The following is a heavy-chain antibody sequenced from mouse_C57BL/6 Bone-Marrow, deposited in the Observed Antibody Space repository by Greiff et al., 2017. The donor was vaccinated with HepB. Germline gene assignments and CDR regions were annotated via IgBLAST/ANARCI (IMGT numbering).Heavy chain of an antibody. V-gene: IGHV3-6*01. CDR3: AREGGLLSLDYYAMDY. CDR2: ISYDGSN. CDR1: GYSITSGYY. D-gene: IGHD2-1*01. J-gene: IGHJ4*01. Sequence: EVHLVESGPGLVKPSQSLSLTCSVTGYSITSGYYWNWIRQFPGNKLEWMGYISYDGSNNYNPSLKNRISITRDTSKNQFFLKLNSVTTEDTATYYCAREGGLLSLDYYAMDYWGQGTSVTVSS.